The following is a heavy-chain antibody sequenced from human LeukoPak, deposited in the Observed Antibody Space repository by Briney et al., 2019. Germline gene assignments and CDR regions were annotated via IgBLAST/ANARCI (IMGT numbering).Heavy chain of an antibody. CDR2: ISSGSTI. V-gene: IGHV3-48*03. CDR3: ARESIAVAGAPFDY. D-gene: IGHD6-19*01. Sequence: GGSLRLSCAASGFTFSSYEMNWVRRAPGKGLEWVSYISSGSTIYDADSVKGRFTISRDNAKNSLYLQMNSLRAEDTAVYYCARESIAVAGAPFDYWGQGTLVTVSS. J-gene: IGHJ4*02. CDR1: GFTFSSYE.